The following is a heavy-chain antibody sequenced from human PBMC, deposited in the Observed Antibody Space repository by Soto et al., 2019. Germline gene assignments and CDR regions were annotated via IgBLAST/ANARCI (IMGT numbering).Heavy chain of an antibody. Sequence: SLRLSCAASGFEIRSFGMYWVRQATGKGLEWVAVIWYDGSNTYYADSVKGRFTISRDNSKNTLYLQMNSLRAEDTAVYYCAKDLPWDIVVVPVLLEGRSLGAFDIWGQGTMVTVSS. V-gene: IGHV3-33*06. D-gene: IGHD2-2*01. CDR1: GFEIRSFG. CDR2: IWYDGSNT. CDR3: AKDLPWDIVVVPVLLEGRSLGAFDI. J-gene: IGHJ3*02.